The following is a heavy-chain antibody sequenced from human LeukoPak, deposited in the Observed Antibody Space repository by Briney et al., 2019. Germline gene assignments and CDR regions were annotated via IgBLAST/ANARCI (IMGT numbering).Heavy chain of an antibody. CDR1: GFTFSSYA. Sequence: GGSLRLSCAASGFTFSSYAMHWVRQAPGEGLEWVAVISYDGRNKYYADSVKGRFTISRDNSKNTLYLQMNSLRAEDTAVYYCARLMAAAGPFDYWGQGTLVTVSS. CDR2: ISYDGRNK. CDR3: ARLMAAAGPFDY. J-gene: IGHJ4*02. V-gene: IGHV3-30*04. D-gene: IGHD6-13*01.